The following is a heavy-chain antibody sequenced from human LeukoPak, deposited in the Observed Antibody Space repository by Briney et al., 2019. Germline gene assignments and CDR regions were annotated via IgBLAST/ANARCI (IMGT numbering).Heavy chain of an antibody. CDR3: ARGDCSGGICYSDSAFHI. Sequence: SQTLSLTCAISGDSVSSNRTTWNWIRQSPSRGLEWLGRTYYRSKWFNDYAASVKSRITINPDISKNQFSLQTNSVTPEDTAVYYCARGDCSGGICYSDSAFHIWGQGTMVTVSS. J-gene: IGHJ3*02. CDR1: GDSVSSNRTT. D-gene: IGHD2-15*01. V-gene: IGHV6-1*01. CDR2: TYYRSKWFN.